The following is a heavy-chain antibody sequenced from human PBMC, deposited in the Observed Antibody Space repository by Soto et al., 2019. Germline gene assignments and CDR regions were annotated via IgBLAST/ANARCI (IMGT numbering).Heavy chain of an antibody. CDR3: ERSNEYHYYFFGMDV. D-gene: IGHD1-1*01. CDR2: IYHRGST. Sequence: SETLSLTCTVSGGSISIAGYYWSWIRQHPGKGLEWIGNIYHRGSTSYNPSLKSRVTISIDTSKNQFSLKLSSVTAADTAVYYCERSNEYHYYFFGMDVWGQGTTVTVSS. J-gene: IGHJ6*02. CDR1: GGSISIAGYY. V-gene: IGHV4-31*03.